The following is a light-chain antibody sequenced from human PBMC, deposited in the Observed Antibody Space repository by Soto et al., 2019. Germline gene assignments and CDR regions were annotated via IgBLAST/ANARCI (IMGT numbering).Light chain of an antibody. CDR1: QGISSY. Sequence: IRMTQSPSSFSASTGDRVTITCRASQGISSYLAWYQQKPGKAPKLLIYAASTLQSGVPSRFSGSGSGTDFTLTISCLQSEDFATYYCQQYYSYPRTFGQGTKADIK. CDR2: AAS. V-gene: IGKV1-8*01. CDR3: QQYYSYPRT. J-gene: IGKJ1*01.